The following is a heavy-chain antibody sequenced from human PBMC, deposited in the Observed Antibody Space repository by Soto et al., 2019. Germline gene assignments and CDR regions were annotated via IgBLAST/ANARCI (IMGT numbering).Heavy chain of an antibody. J-gene: IGHJ4*02. CDR1: GFSFSNYA. CDR2: ISGGAAST. D-gene: IGHD3-10*01. CDR3: ARASSHYASGTAFES. Sequence: EVQLLESGGGLVQPGGSLRLSCAASGFSFSNYAMNWVRQAPGMGLQWVSGISGGAASTTYADSVKGRFTISRDNSENTLFLQVSSLRVDDTAVYYCARASSHYASGTAFESWGQGTLITVSS. V-gene: IGHV3-23*01.